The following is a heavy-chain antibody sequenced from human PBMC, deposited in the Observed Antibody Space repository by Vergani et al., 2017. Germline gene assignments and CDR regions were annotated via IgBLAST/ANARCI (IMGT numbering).Heavy chain of an antibody. V-gene: IGHV4-34*01. D-gene: IGHD6-19*01. J-gene: IGHJ5*02. CDR1: GGSFSGYY. CDR2: INHSGST. Sequence: QVQLQQWGAGLLKPSETLSLTCAVYGGSFSGYYWSWIRQPPGKGLEWIGEINHSGSTNYNPSLKSRVTISVDTSKNQFSLKLSSVTAADTAVYYCARTQPLRSGRSKMYNWFDPWGQGTLVTVSS. CDR3: ARTQPLRSGRSKMYNWFDP.